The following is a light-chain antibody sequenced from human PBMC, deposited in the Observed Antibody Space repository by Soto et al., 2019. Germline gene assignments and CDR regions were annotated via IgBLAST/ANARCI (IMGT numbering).Light chain of an antibody. CDR1: QTIGSW. CDR2: KAS. V-gene: IGKV1-5*03. J-gene: IGKJ1*01. Sequence: HLSASPSTRSGSVGDRVTITCRASQTIGSWLAWYQQKPGKAPKLLIYKASTLKSGVPSRFSGSGSGTEFTLTISSLQPDDFATYYCQHYDSHSEAFGQGTKVDIK. CDR3: QHYDSHSEA.